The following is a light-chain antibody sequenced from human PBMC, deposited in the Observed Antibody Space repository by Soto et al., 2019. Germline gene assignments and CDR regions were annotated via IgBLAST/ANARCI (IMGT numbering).Light chain of an antibody. CDR1: QSVRNN. Sequence: EIVMSQSPATLSVNPGERATLSCRASQSVRNNLAWYQQKPGQAPRLLIYGASSRATGIPDRFSGSGSGTDFTLTISRLEPEDFAVYYCQQYGSSPLTFGGGTKVEIK. J-gene: IGKJ4*01. V-gene: IGKV3-20*01. CDR2: GAS. CDR3: QQYGSSPLT.